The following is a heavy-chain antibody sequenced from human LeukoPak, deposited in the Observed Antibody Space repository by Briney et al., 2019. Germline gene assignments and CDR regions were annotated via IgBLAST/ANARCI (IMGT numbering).Heavy chain of an antibody. CDR2: INHSGST. CDR1: GGSFSGYY. D-gene: IGHD6-19*01. Sequence: PSETLSLTCAVYGGSFSGYYWSWIRQPPGKGLEWIGEINHSGSTNYNLSLKSRVTISVDTSKNQFSLKLSSVTAADTAVYYCAKSSVAEFDYWGQGTLVTVSS. V-gene: IGHV4-34*01. J-gene: IGHJ4*02. CDR3: AKSSVAEFDY.